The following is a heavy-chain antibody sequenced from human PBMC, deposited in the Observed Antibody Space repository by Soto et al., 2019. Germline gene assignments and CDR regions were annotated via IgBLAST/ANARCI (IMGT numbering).Heavy chain of an antibody. Sequence: ASVKVSCKASGYTFTSYGISWVRQAPGQGLEWMGWISAYNGNTNYAQKLQGRVTMTTDTSTSTAYMELRSLRSDDTAVYYCARSAPARARYYYYGVDVWGQGTTVTVSS. J-gene: IGHJ6*02. CDR1: GYTFTSYG. CDR2: ISAYNGNT. V-gene: IGHV1-18*01. CDR3: ARSAPARARYYYYGVDV.